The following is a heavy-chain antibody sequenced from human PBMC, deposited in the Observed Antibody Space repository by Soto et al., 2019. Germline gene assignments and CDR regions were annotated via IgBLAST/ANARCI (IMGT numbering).Heavy chain of an antibody. J-gene: IGHJ6*03. V-gene: IGHV1-46*03. CDR2: INPSGGST. CDR1: GYTFTSYY. Sequence: ASVKVSCKASGYTFTSYYMHWVRQAPGQGLEWMGIINPSGGSTSYAQKFQGRVTMTRDTSTSTVYMELSSLRSEDTAVYYCASNTILGVSNYCYYMDFWGKGTTVTVSS. D-gene: IGHD3-9*01. CDR3: ASNTILGVSNYCYYMDF.